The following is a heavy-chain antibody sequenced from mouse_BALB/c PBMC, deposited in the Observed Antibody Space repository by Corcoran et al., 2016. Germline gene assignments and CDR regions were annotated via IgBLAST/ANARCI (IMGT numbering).Heavy chain of an antibody. V-gene: IGHV9-3-1*01. Sequence: QIQLVQSGPELQKPGETVKISCKASGYTFTNYGMNWVKQAPGKGLKWMGWINTFTGEPTYADDFKGRFAFSLDTSASTAYLQINNLKDEDTATYFCAREPRAMDYWGQGTSVTVSS. CDR3: AREPRAMDY. CDR2: INTFTGEP. J-gene: IGHJ4*01. CDR1: GYTFTNYG.